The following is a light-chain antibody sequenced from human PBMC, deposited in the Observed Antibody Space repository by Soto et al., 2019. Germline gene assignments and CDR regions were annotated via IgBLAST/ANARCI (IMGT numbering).Light chain of an antibody. Sequence: EIVLTQSPATLSLSPGERATLSCRASQSIDNYLAWYQQKPGQAPMLLIYDASIRATGIPARFSGSGSGTDFTLTISSLETEDFAVYYCQQRSNWPPFTFGPGTKVDI. CDR3: QQRSNWPPFT. CDR1: QSIDNY. J-gene: IGKJ3*01. CDR2: DAS. V-gene: IGKV3-11*01.